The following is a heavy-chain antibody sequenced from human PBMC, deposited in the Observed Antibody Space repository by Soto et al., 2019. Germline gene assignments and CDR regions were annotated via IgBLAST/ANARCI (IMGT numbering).Heavy chain of an antibody. CDR1: GGSFSGYY. D-gene: IGHD1-26*01. CDR3: ARREVGATIRP. V-gene: IGHV4-34*01. J-gene: IGHJ4*02. Sequence: QVQLQQWGAGLLKPSETLSLTCAVYGGSFSGYYWSWIRQPPGKGLEWIGEINHSGSTNYNPSLKSRVTISVDTSKNQFSLKLSSGTAADTAVYYCARREVGATIRPWGQGTLVTVSS. CDR2: INHSGST.